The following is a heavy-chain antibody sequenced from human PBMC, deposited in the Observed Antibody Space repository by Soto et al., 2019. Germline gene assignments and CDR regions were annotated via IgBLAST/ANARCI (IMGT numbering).Heavy chain of an antibody. CDR3: AKGYSYDYYYYYGMDV. J-gene: IGHJ6*02. CDR2: ISGSGGST. CDR1: GFTFSSYA. V-gene: IGHV3-23*01. Sequence: GGSLRLSCAASGFTFSSYAMSWVRQAPGKGLEWVSAISGSGGSTYYADSVKGRFTISRDNSKNTLYLQMNSLRAEDTAVYYCAKGYSYDYYYYYGMDVWGQGTTVTVSS. D-gene: IGHD5-18*01.